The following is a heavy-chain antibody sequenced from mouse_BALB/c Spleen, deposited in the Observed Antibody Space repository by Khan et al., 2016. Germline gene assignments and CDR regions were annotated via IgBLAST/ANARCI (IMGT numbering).Heavy chain of an antibody. Sequence: EVQLQQPGPELVKPGASVKISCKASGYSFTGYFMNWVKQSHGKSLEWIGRINPYNGDTVYNQKFKGKATLTADKSSSTAHMELLSLTSEDSAVYYCRRGDNYVIWFFDVWGAATTVTVSS. D-gene: IGHD1-3*01. CDR1: GYSFTGYF. J-gene: IGHJ1*01. CDR3: RRGDNYVIWFFDV. V-gene: IGHV1-37*01. CDR2: INPYNGDT.